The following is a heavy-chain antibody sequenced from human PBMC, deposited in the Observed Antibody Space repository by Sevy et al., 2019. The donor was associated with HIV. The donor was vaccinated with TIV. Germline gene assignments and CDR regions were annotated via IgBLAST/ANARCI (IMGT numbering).Heavy chain of an antibody. J-gene: IGHJ3*02. CDR1: GFTFSSYW. CDR2: INSDGSST. Sequence: GGSLRLSCAASGFTFSSYWMHWVRQAPGKGLVWVSRINSDGSSTSYADSVKGRFTISRDNAKNTLYLQMNSLRAEDTAVYYCVAQYYYDSSDAFDIWGQGTMVTVSS. CDR3: VAQYYYDSSDAFDI. D-gene: IGHD3-22*01. V-gene: IGHV3-74*01.